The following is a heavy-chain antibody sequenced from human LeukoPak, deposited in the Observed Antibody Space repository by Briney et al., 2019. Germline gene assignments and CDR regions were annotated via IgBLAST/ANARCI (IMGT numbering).Heavy chain of an antibody. Sequence: GGSLRLSCAASGFTFSNAWMSWVRQAPGKGLEWVGRIKSKTGGGTTDYAAPVKGRFTISRDDSKNTLYLQMNSLKTEDTAVYYCTTVHYWGQGTLVTVSS. J-gene: IGHJ4*02. CDR2: IKSKTGGGTT. CDR3: TTVHY. CDR1: GFTFSNAW. V-gene: IGHV3-15*01.